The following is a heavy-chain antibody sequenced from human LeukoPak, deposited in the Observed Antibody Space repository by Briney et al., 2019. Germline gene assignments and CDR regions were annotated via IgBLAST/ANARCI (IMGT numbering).Heavy chain of an antibody. V-gene: IGHV1-2*02. Sequence: GASVKVSCKASGYTFTSYYMHWVRQAPGQGLKWMGWINPNSGGTNYAQKFQGRVTMTRDTSISTAYMELSRLRSDDTAVYYCARGSGYCSGGSCYPIDYWGQGTLVTVSS. CDR1: GYTFTSYY. CDR3: ARGSGYCSGGSCYPIDY. D-gene: IGHD2-15*01. J-gene: IGHJ4*02. CDR2: INPNSGGT.